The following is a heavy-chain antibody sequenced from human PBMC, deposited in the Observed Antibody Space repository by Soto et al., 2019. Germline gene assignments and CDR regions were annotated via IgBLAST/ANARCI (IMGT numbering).Heavy chain of an antibody. D-gene: IGHD5-12*01. J-gene: IGHJ6*02. Sequence: VKVSCTGAGGTFNNYPITGVRQAPGEGLEWMGGSIPIFGRANYAQKFQGRVTISVDESTSTAYMELSSLRSEDTAVYYCARGRGYSGDDHYYYFDMDVWGQGTTVTVSS. CDR2: SIPIFGRA. CDR3: ARGRGYSGDDHYYYFDMDV. CDR1: GGTFNNYP. V-gene: IGHV1-69*01.